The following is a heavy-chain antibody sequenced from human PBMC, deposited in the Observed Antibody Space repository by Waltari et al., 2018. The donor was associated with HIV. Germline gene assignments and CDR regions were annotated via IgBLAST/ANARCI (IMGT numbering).Heavy chain of an antibody. V-gene: IGHV7-4-1*02. CDR1: GYSFTTYS. Sequence: QVQLVQSGSELKKPGASVKVSCKASGYSFTTYSINWVRQAPGQGLEWMGWINTNTGNPTEAQGFTGRFVCSLDTSVSTAYLQISSLKAEDTAVYYCARAVSPNWCDPWGQGTLVAVSS. CDR2: INTNTGNP. J-gene: IGHJ5*02. CDR3: ARAVSPNWCDP.